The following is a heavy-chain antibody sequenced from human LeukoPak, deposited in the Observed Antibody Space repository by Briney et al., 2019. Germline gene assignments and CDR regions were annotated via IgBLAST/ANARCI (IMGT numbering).Heavy chain of an antibody. Sequence: SVKVSCKASGGTFSSYAISWVRQAPGQGLEWMGRIIPILGIANYAQKFQGRVTITADRSTSTAYMELSSLRSEDTAVYYCARDSSDCSGGSCQDDAFDIWGQGTMVTVSS. J-gene: IGHJ3*02. CDR3: ARDSSDCSGGSCQDDAFDI. D-gene: IGHD2-15*01. V-gene: IGHV1-69*04. CDR1: GGTFSSYA. CDR2: IIPILGIA.